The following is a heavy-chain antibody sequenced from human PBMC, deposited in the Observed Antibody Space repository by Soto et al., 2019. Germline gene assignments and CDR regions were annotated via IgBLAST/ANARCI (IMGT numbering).Heavy chain of an antibody. J-gene: IGHJ4*02. CDR2: ISGSGFST. Sequence: GGSLRLSCAASGFIFSDYAMSWVRQAPGKGLEWVSSISGSGFSTYYADSVRGRFTISRDNSKNTLYLQMNSLRAEDTAVYYCPYSTTSSLFWCQGTLVTVSS. D-gene: IGHD6-13*01. V-gene: IGHV3-23*01. CDR3: PYSTTSSLF. CDR1: GFIFSDYA.